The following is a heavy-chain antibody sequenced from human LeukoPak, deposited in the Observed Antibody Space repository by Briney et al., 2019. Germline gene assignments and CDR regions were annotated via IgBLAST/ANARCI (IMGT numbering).Heavy chain of an antibody. CDR3: ARLGPYYDSSGYSASRVNFDY. Sequence: PSETLSLTCTVSGYSISSGYYWGWIRQPPGKGLEWIGSIYHSGSTYYNPSLKSRVTISVDTSKNQFSLKLSSVTAADTAVYYCARLGPYYDSSGYSASRVNFDYWGQGTLVTVSS. CDR1: GYSISSGYY. V-gene: IGHV4-38-2*02. D-gene: IGHD3-22*01. J-gene: IGHJ4*02. CDR2: IYHSGST.